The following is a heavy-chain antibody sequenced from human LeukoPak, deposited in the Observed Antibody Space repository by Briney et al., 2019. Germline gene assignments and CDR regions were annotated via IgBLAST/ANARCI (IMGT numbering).Heavy chain of an antibody. CDR3: ARGDYGGDYFDY. CDR1: GFTFSDHY. V-gene: IGHV3-11*05. Sequence: PGGSLRLSCEVSGFTFSDHYMSWLRQAPGQRLEWVSYISSGSTYTNYADSVEGRFTISRDNAKNSLYLQMNSLRAEDTAVYYCARGDYGGDYFDYWGQGTLVTVSS. CDR2: ISSGSTYT. J-gene: IGHJ4*02. D-gene: IGHD4-23*01.